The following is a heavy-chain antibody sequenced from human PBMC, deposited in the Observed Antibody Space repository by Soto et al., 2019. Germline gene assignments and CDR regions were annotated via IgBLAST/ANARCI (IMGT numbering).Heavy chain of an antibody. J-gene: IGHJ6*02. Sequence: QVQLVESEGGGVQPGRSLRLSWAASGFTFSAHAMHWVRQAPGKGLEWVTVISYDGSNKYYADSVKGRFTISRDNSKNTLYLQMNSLRAEDTAVYYCARDGVYYYYGVDAWGQGTPVTVSS. CDR3: ARDGVYYYYGVDA. V-gene: IGHV3-30-3*01. CDR1: GFTFSAHA. D-gene: IGHD3-10*01. CDR2: ISYDGSNK.